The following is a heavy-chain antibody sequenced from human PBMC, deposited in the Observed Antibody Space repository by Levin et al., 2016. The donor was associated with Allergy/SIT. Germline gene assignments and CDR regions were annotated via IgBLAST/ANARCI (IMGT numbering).Heavy chain of an antibody. CDR2: ISLYNGKT. D-gene: IGHD3-16*01. V-gene: IGHV1-18*01. CDR3: ARDRGQWGTDHSSWFDP. CDR1: GYTFNRYG. Sequence: ASVKVSCKASGYTFNRYGISWLRQAPGQGLEWLGWISLYNGKTAYAQRLQDRISLTADTSTSTVYMELSSLRSEDTAVYYCARDRGQWGTDHSSWFDPRGLGTLVIVSS. J-gene: IGHJ5*02.